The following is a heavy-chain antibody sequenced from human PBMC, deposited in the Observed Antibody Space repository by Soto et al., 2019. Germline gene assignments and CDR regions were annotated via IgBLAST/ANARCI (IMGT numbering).Heavy chain of an antibody. Sequence: LRLSCAASGFTFSSYAMSWVRQAPGKGLEWVSAISGSGGSTYYADSVKGRFTISRDNSKNTLYLQMNSLRAEDTAVYYCAKQMVRGVTAPTLDYWGQGTLVTVSS. CDR1: GFTFSSYA. CDR3: AKQMVRGVTAPTLDY. D-gene: IGHD3-10*01. CDR2: ISGSGGST. V-gene: IGHV3-23*01. J-gene: IGHJ4*02.